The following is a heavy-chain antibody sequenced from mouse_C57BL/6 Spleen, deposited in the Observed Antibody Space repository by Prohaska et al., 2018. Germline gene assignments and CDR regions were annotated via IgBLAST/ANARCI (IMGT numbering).Heavy chain of an antibody. CDR3: ARYDSNSRYFDV. CDR2: IRNKANGYTT. CDR1: GFTLTDYY. D-gene: IGHD2-5*01. V-gene: IGHV7-3*01. Sequence: EVKLVESGGGLVQPGGSLSLSCAASGFTLTDYYMSWVRQPPGKALDLLGFIRNKANGYTTEYSASVKCLFTISRDNSQIILYLQMNALRAEDSATYYCARYDSNSRYFDVGRTGTTVTFSS. J-gene: IGHJ1*03.